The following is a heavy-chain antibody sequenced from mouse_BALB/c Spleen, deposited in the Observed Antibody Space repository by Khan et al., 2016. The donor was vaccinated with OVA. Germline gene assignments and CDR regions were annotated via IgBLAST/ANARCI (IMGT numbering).Heavy chain of an antibody. CDR2: IDPSTSYT. J-gene: IGHJ3*01. D-gene: IGHD1-1*02. CDR3: VRRGLFGICAY. V-gene: IGHV1-7*01. Sequence: QVQLKQSGAEVAKPGASVKMSCKASGYTFTAYWIHWVKQRPGQGLEWIGYIDPSTSYTEYNQKFKDKATLTTDKSSSTAYMQLSSLTSEDSAVYDCVRRGLFGICAYWGQGTLVTVSA. CDR1: GYTFTAYW.